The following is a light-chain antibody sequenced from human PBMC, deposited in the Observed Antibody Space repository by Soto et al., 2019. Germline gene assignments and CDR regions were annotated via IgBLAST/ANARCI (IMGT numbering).Light chain of an antibody. V-gene: IGKV3-20*01. CDR3: QQFSA. J-gene: IGKJ1*01. CDR2: GVS. CDR1: QSVSGNY. Sequence: EIVLTQSPGTLSLSPGERATLSCRTGQSVSGNYLIWYQQKPGQPPRLLIYGVSSRATGIPDRFSGSGSGTDFTLTISRLEPEDFAVYYCQQFSAFGQGTKVEPK.